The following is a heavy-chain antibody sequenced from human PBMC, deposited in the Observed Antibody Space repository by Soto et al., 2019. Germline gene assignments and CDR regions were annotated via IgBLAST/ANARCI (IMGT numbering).Heavy chain of an antibody. CDR3: ADGAATYAFDI. J-gene: IGHJ3*02. Sequence: QVQLQQWGAGLLKPSETLSLTCAVYGGSFSGYYWSWIRHPPGKGLEWIGEINHSGSTNYNPSLKSRVTISVDTSKNQFSLKLSSVTAADTAVYYCADGAATYAFDIWGQGTMVTVSS. CDR1: GGSFSGYY. D-gene: IGHD2-15*01. CDR2: INHSGST. V-gene: IGHV4-34*01.